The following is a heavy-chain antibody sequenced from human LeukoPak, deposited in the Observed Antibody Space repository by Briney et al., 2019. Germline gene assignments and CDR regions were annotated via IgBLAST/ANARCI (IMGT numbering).Heavy chain of an antibody. J-gene: IGHJ4*02. D-gene: IGHD6-13*01. CDR2: ISSSSSYI. V-gene: IGHV3-21*04. CDR1: GFTFSSYN. CDR3: TRRSSPYDDY. Sequence: GGSLRLSCAASGFTFSSYNMNWVRQAPGKGLEWVSSISSSSSYIYYADSVKGRFTISRDNAKNSLYLQMDSLKTEDTAVYYCTRRSSPYDDYWGQGTLVTVSS.